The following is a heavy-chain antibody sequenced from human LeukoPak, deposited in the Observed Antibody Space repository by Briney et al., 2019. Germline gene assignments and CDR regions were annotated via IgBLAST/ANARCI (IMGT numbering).Heavy chain of an antibody. CDR3: ARQRADYYYYYVDV. CDR1: GGSINTANYY. J-gene: IGHJ6*03. CDR2: IYYSETT. Sequence: SETLSLTCTVSGGSINTANYYWGWLRQPPGKGLEWIGSIYYSETTYDNPSLKSRVTISIETSKYQFSLRLSSVTASDTAVYYCARQRADYYYYYVDVWGEGTTVAVS. V-gene: IGHV4-39*01.